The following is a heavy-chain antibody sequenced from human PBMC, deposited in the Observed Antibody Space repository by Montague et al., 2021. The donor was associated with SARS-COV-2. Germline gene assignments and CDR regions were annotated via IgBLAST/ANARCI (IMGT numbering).Heavy chain of an antibody. D-gene: IGHD3-3*02. V-gene: IGHV4-34*01. CDR3: ARGHVRAFAIRNIYLAANAFDS. CDR1: GGSFNDYY. CDR2: ITHNGGI. Sequence: SETLSLTCAVYGGSFNDYYWTWIRQPPGKGLEWIGEITHNGGIKYNPSLKSRVSMSVDKSKNQFSLKLSSVTVADAAVYYCARGHVRAFAIRNIYLAANAFDSWGRGTPVTVSS. J-gene: IGHJ3*01.